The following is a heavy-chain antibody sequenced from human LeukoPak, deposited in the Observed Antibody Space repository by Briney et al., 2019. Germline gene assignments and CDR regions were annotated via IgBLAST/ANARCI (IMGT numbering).Heavy chain of an antibody. CDR3: ARQPRFFPDY. J-gene: IGHJ4*02. Sequence: GSLRLSCAASGFSVSNNYMSWVRQPPGKGLEWIGSIYYSGSTYYNPSLKSRVTISVDTSKNQFSLKLSSVTAADTAVYYCARQPRFFPDYWGQGTLVTVSS. V-gene: IGHV4-39*01. D-gene: IGHD3-3*01. CDR1: GFSVSNNY. CDR2: IYYSGST.